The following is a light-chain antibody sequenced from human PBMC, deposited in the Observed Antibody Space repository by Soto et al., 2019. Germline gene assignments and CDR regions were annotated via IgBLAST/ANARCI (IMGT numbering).Light chain of an antibody. CDR1: QYINTR. CDR3: HERQSLPRR. Sequence: VVKMSLAAVSSIKNDRVTLPCRASQYINTRLAWYQHRPGQAPRLLIYQTSIRAAGIPARFSASGSGTDFTLTISDLQPEDFALYYCHERQSLPRRFGQRTMV. J-gene: IGKJ1*01. CDR2: QTS. V-gene: IGKV3-11*01.